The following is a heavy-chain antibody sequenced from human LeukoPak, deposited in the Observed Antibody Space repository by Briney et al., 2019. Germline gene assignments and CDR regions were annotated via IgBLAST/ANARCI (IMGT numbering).Heavy chain of an antibody. D-gene: IGHD3-9*01. V-gene: IGHV3-74*01. CDR3: ARGSDYGILTGYSPSDAFDI. Sequence: PGGSLRLSCAASGFTFSSYWMHWVRQAPGKGLVWVSRINSDGSSTSYADSVKGRFTISRDNAKNTLYLQMNSLRAEDTAVYYCARGSDYGILTGYSPSDAFDIWGQGTMVTVSS. J-gene: IGHJ3*02. CDR1: GFTFSSYW. CDR2: INSDGSST.